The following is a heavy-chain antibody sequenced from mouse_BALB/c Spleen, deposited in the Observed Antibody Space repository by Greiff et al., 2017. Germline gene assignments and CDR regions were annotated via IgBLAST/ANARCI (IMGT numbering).Heavy chain of an antibody. CDR1: GYSITSGYY. J-gene: IGHJ4*01. Sequence: DVKLVESGPGLVKPSQSLSLTCSVTGYSITSGYYWNWIRQFPGNKLEWMGYISYDGSNNYNPSLKNRISITRDTSKNQFFLKLNSVTTEDTATYYCARRLGAMDYWGQGTSVTVSS. D-gene: IGHD3-3*01. CDR3: ARRLGAMDY. CDR2: ISYDGSN. V-gene: IGHV3-6*02.